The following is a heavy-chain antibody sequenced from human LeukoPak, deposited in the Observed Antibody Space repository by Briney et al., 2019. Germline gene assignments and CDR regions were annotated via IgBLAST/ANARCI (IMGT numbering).Heavy chain of an antibody. J-gene: IGHJ4*02. CDR3: ARKGVRQDYYFDY. V-gene: IGHV4-39*07. Sequence: SETLSLTCTVSGGSISSSSYYWGWIRQPPGKGLEWIGSIYYSGSTYYNPSLKSRVTISVDTSKNQFSLKLSSVTAADTAVYYCARKGVRQDYYFDYWGQGTLVTVSS. CDR1: GGSISSSSYY. CDR2: IYYSGST.